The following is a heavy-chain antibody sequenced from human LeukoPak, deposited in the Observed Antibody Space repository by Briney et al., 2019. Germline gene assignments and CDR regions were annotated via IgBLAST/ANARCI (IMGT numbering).Heavy chain of an antibody. CDR1: GGSISSGGYY. CDR2: IYYSGST. V-gene: IGHV4-31*03. Sequence: PSETLSLTCTVSGGSISSGGYYWSWIRQHPGKGLEWIGYIYYSGSTYYNPSLKSRVTISVDTSKNQFSLKLSSVTAADTAVYYCARDANYHDSDVYYDALDIWGQGTLVTVSS. D-gene: IGHD3-22*01. CDR3: ARDANYHDSDVYYDALDI. J-gene: IGHJ3*02.